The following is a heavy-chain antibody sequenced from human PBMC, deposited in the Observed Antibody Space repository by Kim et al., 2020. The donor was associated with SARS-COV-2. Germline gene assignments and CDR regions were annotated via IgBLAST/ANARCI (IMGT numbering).Heavy chain of an antibody. J-gene: IGHJ4*02. V-gene: IGHV3-74*01. CDR3: AQPSSGSHYFDY. Sequence: GGSLRLSCAASGFTFSSYWMYWVRQAPGKGLVWVSRINSDGSSTNYADSVKGRFTISRDNAKNTLYLQMNSLRAEDTAVYYCAQPSSGSHYFDYWGQGTLVTVSS. D-gene: IGHD3-22*01. CDR1: GFTFSSYW. CDR2: INSDGSST.